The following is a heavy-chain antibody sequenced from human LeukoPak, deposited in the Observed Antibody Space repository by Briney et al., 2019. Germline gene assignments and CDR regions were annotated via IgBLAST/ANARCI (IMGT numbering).Heavy chain of an antibody. J-gene: IGHJ3*02. Sequence: KPSETLSLTCTVSGGSISSYYWSWIRQPPGKGLEWIGYIYYSGSTNYNPSLKSRVTISEDPSKNQFSLKLRSVTAADTAVYYCAREDGTAMDNAFDIWSQGTMVTVST. CDR2: IYYSGST. D-gene: IGHD5-18*01. CDR3: AREDGTAMDNAFDI. V-gene: IGHV4-59*12. CDR1: GGSISSYY.